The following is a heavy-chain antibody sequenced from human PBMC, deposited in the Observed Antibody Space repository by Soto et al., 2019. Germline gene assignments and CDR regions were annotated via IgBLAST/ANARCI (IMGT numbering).Heavy chain of an antibody. CDR1: AFIVDSTY. V-gene: IGHV3-66*01. Sequence: EVQLVESGGGLVQPGGSLRLSCTTSAFIVDSTYMHWVRQAPGKGLEWVAVITVGGDTYYSDSVRGRSTLSIDTSKNTLNLQVNSLKVEDTAVYYCYRGIGYLVGYWGQGALVAVSS. CDR2: ITVGGDT. J-gene: IGHJ4*02. D-gene: IGHD5-18*01. CDR3: YRGIGYLVGY.